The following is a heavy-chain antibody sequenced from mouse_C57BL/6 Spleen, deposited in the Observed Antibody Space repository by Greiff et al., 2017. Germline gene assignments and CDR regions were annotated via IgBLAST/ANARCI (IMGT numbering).Heavy chain of an antibody. J-gene: IGHJ3*01. D-gene: IGHD1-1*01. CDR2: IWTGGGT. V-gene: IGHV2-9-1*01. Sequence: VKLVESGPGLVAPSQSLSITCTVSGFSLTSYAISWVRQPPGKGLEWLGVIWTGGGTNYNSALKSRLSISKDNSKSQVFLKMNSLQTDDTARYYCASHYGSSYEAFAYWGQGTLVTVSA. CDR1: GFSLTSYA. CDR3: ASHYGSSYEAFAY.